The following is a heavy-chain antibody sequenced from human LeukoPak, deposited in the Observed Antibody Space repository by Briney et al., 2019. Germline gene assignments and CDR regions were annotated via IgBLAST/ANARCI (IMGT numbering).Heavy chain of an antibody. CDR3: ARGRGYYDFWSGHIRDLDY. CDR2: MNPNSGNT. Sequence: GASVKVSCKASGYTFTSYDINWVRQATGQGLEWMGWMNPNSGNTGYAQKFQGRVTITRNTSISTAYMELSSLRSEDTAVYYCARGRGYYDFWSGHIRDLDYWGQGTLVTVSS. D-gene: IGHD3-3*01. J-gene: IGHJ4*02. V-gene: IGHV1-8*03. CDR1: GYTFTSYD.